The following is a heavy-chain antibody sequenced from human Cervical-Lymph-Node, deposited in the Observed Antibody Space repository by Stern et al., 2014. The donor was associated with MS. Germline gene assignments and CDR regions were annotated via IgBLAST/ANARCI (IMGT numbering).Heavy chain of an antibody. CDR2: IIPIFGTG. CDR3: ARGQYYGDSRGIDY. V-gene: IGHV1-69*01. Sequence: QVQLVESGAEVKKPGYSVKVSCKASGGTFSSYAISWGRHGPGQGLEWMGGIIPIFGTGNYAQKFKGRVTISADEYTSTPHMALRSLRSEGTALYYCARGQYYGDSRGIDYWGQGTLVTVSS. J-gene: IGHJ4*02. CDR1: GGTFSSYA. D-gene: IGHD4-17*01.